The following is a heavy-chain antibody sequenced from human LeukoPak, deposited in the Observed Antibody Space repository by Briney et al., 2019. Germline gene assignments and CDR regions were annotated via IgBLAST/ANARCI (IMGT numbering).Heavy chain of an antibody. CDR3: ARHVYSSGWYEDYYFDY. V-gene: IGHV4-59*08. J-gene: IGHJ4*02. CDR2: IYYSGST. D-gene: IGHD6-19*01. Sequence: PSETLSLTCTVSGGSISSYYWSWIRQPPGKGLEWIGHIYYSGSTNYNPSLKSRVTISVDTSKNQFSLKLSSVTAADTAVYYCARHVYSSGWYEDYYFDYWGQGTLVTVSS. CDR1: GGSISSYY.